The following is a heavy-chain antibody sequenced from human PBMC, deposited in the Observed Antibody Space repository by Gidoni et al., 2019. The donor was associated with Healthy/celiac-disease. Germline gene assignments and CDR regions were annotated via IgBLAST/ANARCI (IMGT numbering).Heavy chain of an antibody. CDR2: IYYSGST. D-gene: IGHD6-25*01. V-gene: IGHV4-31*02. CDR3: ARGNPPQGSGYGMDV. Sequence: GLEWIGYIYYSGSTYYNPSLKSRVTISVDTSKNQFSLKLSSVTAADTAVYYCARGNPPQGSGYGMDVWGQGTTVTVSS. J-gene: IGHJ6*02.